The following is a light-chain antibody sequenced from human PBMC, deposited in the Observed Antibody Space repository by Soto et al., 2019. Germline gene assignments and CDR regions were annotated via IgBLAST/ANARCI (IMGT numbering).Light chain of an antibody. CDR1: SSNIGAGYD. CDR2: ANT. V-gene: IGLV1-40*01. Sequence: QLVLTQPPSVSGAPGQRVTISCTGSSSNIGAGYDVHWYQQLPGTAPKLLIYANTNRPSGVPDRFSGSRSGTSASLAITGLQAEDEADYYCQSFDSSLSGPRVFGGGTKLTVL. J-gene: IGLJ2*01. CDR3: QSFDSSLSGPRV.